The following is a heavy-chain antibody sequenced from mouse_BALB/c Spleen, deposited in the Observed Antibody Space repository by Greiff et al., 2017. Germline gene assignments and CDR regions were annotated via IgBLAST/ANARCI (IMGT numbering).Heavy chain of an antibody. CDR2: ISYSGST. CDR3: ARDYDYLDY. V-gene: IGHV3-2*02. D-gene: IGHD2-4*01. CDR1: GYSITSDYA. J-gene: IGHJ2*01. Sequence: ESGPGLVKPSQSLSLTCTVTGYSITSDYAWNWIRQFPGNKLEWMGYISYSGSTSYNPSLKSRISITRDTSKNQFFLQLNSVTTEDTATYYCARDYDYLDYWGQGTTLTVSS.